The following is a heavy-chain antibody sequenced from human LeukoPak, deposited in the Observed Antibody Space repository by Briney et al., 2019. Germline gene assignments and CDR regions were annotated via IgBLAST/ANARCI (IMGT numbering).Heavy chain of an antibody. D-gene: IGHD2-15*01. CDR1: GYTFTSYG. CDR3: ARDLTPHSSVVFDY. CDR2: ISAYNGNT. V-gene: IGHV1-18*01. J-gene: IGHJ4*02. Sequence: ASVKVSCKASGYTFTSYGISWVRQAPGQGLEWMGWISAYNGNTNYAQKLQGRVTMTTDTSTSTAYMELRSLRSDDTAVYYCARDLTPHSSVVFDYWGQGTLVTVSS.